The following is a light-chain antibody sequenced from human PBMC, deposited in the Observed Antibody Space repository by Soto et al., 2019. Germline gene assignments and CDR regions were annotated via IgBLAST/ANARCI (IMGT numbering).Light chain of an antibody. Sequence: DIPMTQSPSSLSASVGDRVTITCRASQTISNWLAWYQQKPGKAPKLLIYDASNLESGVPSRISGSGSGTEFTLTISSLQPDDCAAYACQQYNSYSLTFGGGTKVEIK. J-gene: IGKJ4*01. CDR2: DAS. CDR1: QTISNW. CDR3: QQYNSYSLT. V-gene: IGKV1-5*01.